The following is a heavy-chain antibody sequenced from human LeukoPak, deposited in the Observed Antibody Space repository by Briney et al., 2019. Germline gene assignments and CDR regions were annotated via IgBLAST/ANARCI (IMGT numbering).Heavy chain of an antibody. V-gene: IGHV4-39*01. J-gene: IGHJ5*02. CDR3: ARHYGP. D-gene: IGHD3-10*01. CDR2: IYDSGST. CDR1: GGSIRSRYYY. Sequence: SETLSLTCTVSGGSIRSRYYYWGWIRQPPGKGLEWIGSIYDSGSTYYNPSLKSRVTISVDTSKNQFSLKLNSVTAADTAVNYCARHYGPWGQGTLVTVSS.